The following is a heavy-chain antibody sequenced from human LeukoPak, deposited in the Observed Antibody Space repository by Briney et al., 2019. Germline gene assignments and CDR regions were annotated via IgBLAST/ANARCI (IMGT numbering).Heavy chain of an antibody. Sequence: SETLSLTCTVSGGSISSYYWSWIRQPPGKGLEWIGYIYYSGSTNYNPSLKSRVTISVDTSKNQFSLKLSSVTAADTAVYYCASWAFGDGFGEFWGQGTLVTVSS. J-gene: IGHJ4*02. CDR2: IYYSGST. CDR3: ASWAFGDGFGEF. D-gene: IGHD3-10*01. V-gene: IGHV4-59*01. CDR1: GGSISSYY.